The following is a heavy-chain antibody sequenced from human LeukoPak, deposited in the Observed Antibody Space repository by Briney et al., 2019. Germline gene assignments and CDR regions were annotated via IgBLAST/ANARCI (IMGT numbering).Heavy chain of an antibody. Sequence: PGRSLRLSCAASGFTFSSYGMHWVRQAPGKGLEWVAVIWYDGSNKYYADSVKGRFTISRDNSNNTLYLQMNSLRAEDTAVYYCARSWGAVAEIDYWGQGTLVTVSS. CDR1: GFTFSSYG. V-gene: IGHV3-33*01. CDR3: ARSWGAVAEIDY. J-gene: IGHJ4*02. D-gene: IGHD6-19*01. CDR2: IWYDGSNK.